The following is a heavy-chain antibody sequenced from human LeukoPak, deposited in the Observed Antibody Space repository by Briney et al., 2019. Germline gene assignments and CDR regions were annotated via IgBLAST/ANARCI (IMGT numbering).Heavy chain of an antibody. CDR3: AREWTPYFDY. Sequence: SETLSLTCTVSGGSISSYYRSWIRQPPGKGLEWIGYIHYSGRTNYNPSLKSRVTISLDMSKNQFSLRLGSVTAADTAVYYCAREWTPYFDYWGQGTLVTVSS. D-gene: IGHD3/OR15-3a*01. CDR2: IHYSGRT. V-gene: IGHV4-59*01. J-gene: IGHJ4*02. CDR1: GGSISSYY.